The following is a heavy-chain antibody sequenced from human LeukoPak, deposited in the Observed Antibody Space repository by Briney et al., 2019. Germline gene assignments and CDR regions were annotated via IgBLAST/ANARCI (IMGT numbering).Heavy chain of an antibody. Sequence: SETLSLTCTVSGGSISSYYWGWIRQPPGKGLEWIGSMFYSGSTYYNPSLKSRVTISVDTSKNQFSLKLSSVTAADTAVYYCATDTSAYYSGYFVHWGQGALVTVSS. CDR1: GGSISSYY. CDR2: MFYSGST. J-gene: IGHJ4*02. D-gene: IGHD3-22*01. V-gene: IGHV4-39*02. CDR3: ATDTSAYYSGYFVH.